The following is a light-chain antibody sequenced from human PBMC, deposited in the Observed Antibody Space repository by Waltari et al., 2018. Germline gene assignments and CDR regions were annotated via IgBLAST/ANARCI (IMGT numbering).Light chain of an antibody. Sequence: IVMTQSQLSLPVTPGEPAYTSCRSSQSLLQSNGYNYLDWYLLFFVQSPQLLIYLGYNRASGVPDRFSGSGSGTDFTLKISRVEAEDVGVYYCMQTLQTPYTFGQGTKLEIK. V-gene: IGKV2-28*01. J-gene: IGKJ2*01. CDR3: MQTLQTPYT. CDR2: LGY. CDR1: QSLLQSNGYNY.